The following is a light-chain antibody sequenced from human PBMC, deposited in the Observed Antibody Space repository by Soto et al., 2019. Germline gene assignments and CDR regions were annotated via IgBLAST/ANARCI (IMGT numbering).Light chain of an antibody. Sequence: DVQMTQSPSSLSAFVGDRVTITCRARQSIAPYLAWFQQKPGKVPKLLIYATSTLQSGVPSRFSGSGSGTDFTLPISSLQPEDVATYSCQKYNTAPLTFGGGTKVEIK. V-gene: IGKV1-27*01. J-gene: IGKJ4*01. CDR1: QSIAPY. CDR3: QKYNTAPLT. CDR2: ATS.